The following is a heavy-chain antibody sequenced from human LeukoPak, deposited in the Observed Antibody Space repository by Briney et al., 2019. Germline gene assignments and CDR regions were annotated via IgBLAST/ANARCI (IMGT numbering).Heavy chain of an antibody. CDR1: GFTFDDYA. CDR3: AKDYTDYYDSSGLLSGY. J-gene: IGHJ4*02. CDR2: ISGDGGST. D-gene: IGHD3-22*01. Sequence: GGSLRLSCAASGFTFDDYAMYWVRQAPGKGLEWVSLISGDGGSTYYADSVKGRFTISRDNSKNSLYLQMNSLRTEDTALYYCAKDYTDYYDSSGLLSGYWGQGTLVTVSS. V-gene: IGHV3-43*02.